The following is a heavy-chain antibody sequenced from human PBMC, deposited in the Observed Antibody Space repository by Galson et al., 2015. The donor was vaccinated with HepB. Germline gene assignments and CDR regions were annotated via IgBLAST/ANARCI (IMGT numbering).Heavy chain of an antibody. D-gene: IGHD3-10*01. CDR3: ARDSSNYWFYR. J-gene: IGHJ5*02. V-gene: IGHV4-61*01. Sequence: SETLSLACTVSGGSVSSGSVYWSWIRQPPGKGLEWIGNVHNSGSTNYNPSLKSRVTISVDTPKNQFSLKLTSVTAADTAVYYCARDSSNYWFYRWGQGTLVTVSS. CDR1: GGSVSSGSVY. CDR2: VHNSGST.